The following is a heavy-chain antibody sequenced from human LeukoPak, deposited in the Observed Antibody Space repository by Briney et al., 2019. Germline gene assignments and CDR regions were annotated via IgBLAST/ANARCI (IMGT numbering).Heavy chain of an antibody. Sequence: PGGSQRLSCAASGLTFSSYWMSWVRQAPGKGLEWVANIKQDGSEKYYVDSVKGRFTISRDNAKYSLYLQMNSLRAEDTAVYYCARDQGNYVDYWGQGTLVTVSS. J-gene: IGHJ4*02. D-gene: IGHD6-13*01. V-gene: IGHV3-7*04. CDR2: IKQDGSEK. CDR1: GLTFSSYW. CDR3: ARDQGNYVDY.